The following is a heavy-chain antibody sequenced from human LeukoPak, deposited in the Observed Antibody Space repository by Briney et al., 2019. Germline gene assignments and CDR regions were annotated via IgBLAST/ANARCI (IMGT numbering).Heavy chain of an antibody. CDR1: GFTFSSYW. J-gene: IGHJ4*02. D-gene: IGHD4-17*01. CDR3: AKESYGDYVLYFDY. Sequence: GGSLRLSCAASGFTFSSYWMSWVRQAPGKGLEWVAVISYDGSNKYYADSVKGRFTISRDNSKNTLYLQMNSLRAEDTAVYYCAKESYGDYVLYFDYWGQGTLVTVSS. V-gene: IGHV3-30*18. CDR2: ISYDGSNK.